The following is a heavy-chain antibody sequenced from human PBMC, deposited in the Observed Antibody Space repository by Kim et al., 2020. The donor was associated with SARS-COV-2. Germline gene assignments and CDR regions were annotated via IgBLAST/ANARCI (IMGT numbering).Heavy chain of an antibody. CDR3: ARDPRYYYDSHYGMDV. V-gene: IGHV4-39*07. CDR2: IYYSGST. CDR1: GGSISSSSYY. J-gene: IGHJ6*02. Sequence: SETLSLTCTVSGGSISSSSYYWGWIRQPPGKGLEWIGSIYYSGSTYYNPSLKSRVTISVDTSKNQCSLKLSSVTAADTAVYYCARDPRYYYDSHYGMDVWGQGTTVTVSS. D-gene: IGHD3-22*01.